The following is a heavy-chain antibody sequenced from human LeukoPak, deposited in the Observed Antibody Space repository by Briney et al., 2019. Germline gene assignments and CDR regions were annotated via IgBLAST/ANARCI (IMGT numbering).Heavy chain of an antibody. Sequence: SXTLSLTCAVYGGSFRGYYWSWVRQPPGKGLEWVGEINHSGSNNYNASLKSRVTISVETYKNQFSLKLSSVTAADTAVYYCARHSYGDYAQNRLFDLWGRGTLVTVSS. CDR3: ARHSYGDYAQNRLFDL. CDR1: GGSFRGYY. V-gene: IGHV4-34*01. J-gene: IGHJ2*01. D-gene: IGHD4-17*01. CDR2: INHSGSN.